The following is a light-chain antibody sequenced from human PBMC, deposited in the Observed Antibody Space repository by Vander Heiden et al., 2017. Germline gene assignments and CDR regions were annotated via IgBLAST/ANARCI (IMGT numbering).Light chain of an antibody. CDR1: QSVSSSY. J-gene: IGKJ2*01. Sequence: EIVLTQSPGTLSLSPGERATLSCRARQSVSSSYLAWDQQKPGQAPRLLIYGASSRATGIQDRFSGSGSGTDFTLTISRVEPDDFGGHDGKQPNTFGQGTKVEIK. V-gene: IGKV3-20*01. CDR2: GAS. CDR3: KQPNT.